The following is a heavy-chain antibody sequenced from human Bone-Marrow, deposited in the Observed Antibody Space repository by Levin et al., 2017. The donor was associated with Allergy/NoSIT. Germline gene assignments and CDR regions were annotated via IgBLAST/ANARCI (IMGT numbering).Heavy chain of an antibody. Sequence: LSLTCAASGFTVSSNYMSWVRQAPGKGLEWVSVIYTDGTTYYADSVKGRFIISRDSSRNTLFLQMNSLRVEDTAVYFCSTTVTTFFDYWGQGTLVTVSS. CDR3: STTVTTFFDY. J-gene: IGHJ4*02. CDR1: GFTVSSNY. CDR2: IYTDGTT. V-gene: IGHV3-66*01. D-gene: IGHD4-17*01.